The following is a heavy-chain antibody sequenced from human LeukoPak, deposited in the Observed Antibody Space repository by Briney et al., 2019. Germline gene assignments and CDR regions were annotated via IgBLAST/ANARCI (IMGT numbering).Heavy chain of an antibody. Sequence: GGSLRLSCAAFGFTVSNNYMSWVRQTPGKGLEWVSVIYSGGSTYYADSVKGRFTISRDNSKNTLYLQMNSLRAEDTAVYYCARSLLYDSNVWGQGTLVTVSS. J-gene: IGHJ4*02. CDR3: ARSLLYDSNV. CDR1: GFTVSNNY. V-gene: IGHV3-66*01. D-gene: IGHD3-22*01. CDR2: IYSGGST.